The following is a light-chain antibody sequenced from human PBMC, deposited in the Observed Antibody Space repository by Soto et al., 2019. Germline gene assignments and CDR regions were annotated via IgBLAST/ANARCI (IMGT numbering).Light chain of an antibody. J-gene: IGKJ4*01. V-gene: IGKV1-13*02. CDR2: DAS. CDR1: KGISSA. Sequence: AIQLTQSPSSLSASVGDRVTITCRASKGISSALAWYQQKPGKAPKLLIYDASSLESGVPSRLSGSGSGTDFTITISSLQPEDFATYYCQQFNSYPFFGGGTKVEIK. CDR3: QQFNSYPF.